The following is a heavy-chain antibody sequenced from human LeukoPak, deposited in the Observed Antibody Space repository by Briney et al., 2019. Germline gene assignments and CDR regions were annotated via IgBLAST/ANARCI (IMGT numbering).Heavy chain of an antibody. CDR2: ISSTSSHI. CDR3: ARVGKSIDENWFDP. J-gene: IGHJ5*02. D-gene: IGHD1-26*01. V-gene: IGHV3-21*01. Sequence: GGSLRLSCAASGFTFSSYSMNWVRQAPGKGLEWVSCISSTSSHIYYADSVKGRFTVSRDNAKNSLSLQMNSLRAEDTAVYYCARVGKSIDENWFDPWGQGTLVTVSS. CDR1: GFTFSSYS.